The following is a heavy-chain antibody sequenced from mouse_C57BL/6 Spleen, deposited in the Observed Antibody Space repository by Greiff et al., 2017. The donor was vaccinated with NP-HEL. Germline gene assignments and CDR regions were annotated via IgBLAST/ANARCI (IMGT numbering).Heavy chain of an antibody. CDR3: ARRIPLDY. CDR1: GYSFTGYY. Sequence: EVMLVESGPELVKPGASVKISCKASGYSFTGYYMNWVKQSPEKSLEWIGEINPSTGGTTYNQKFKAKATLTVDKSSSTAYMQLKSLTSEDSAVYYCARRIPLDYWGQGTLVTVSA. CDR2: INPSTGGT. D-gene: IGHD5-2*01. J-gene: IGHJ3*01. V-gene: IGHV1-42*01.